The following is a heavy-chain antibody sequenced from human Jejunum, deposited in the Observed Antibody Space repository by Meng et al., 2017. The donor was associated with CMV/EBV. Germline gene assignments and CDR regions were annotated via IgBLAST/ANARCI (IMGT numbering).Heavy chain of an antibody. CDR1: GFPFTRAA. Sequence: AASGFPFTRAALDWVRQAPGKGLAWVSSLCGGGASTYYAASVKGRFTISRDNSKNTLYLQMNSLRVEDTAVYYCARIRSSPGGGDWGQGTRVTVSS. V-gene: IGHV3-23*01. J-gene: IGHJ4*02. D-gene: IGHD6-13*01. CDR2: LCGGGAST. CDR3: ARIRSSPGGGD.